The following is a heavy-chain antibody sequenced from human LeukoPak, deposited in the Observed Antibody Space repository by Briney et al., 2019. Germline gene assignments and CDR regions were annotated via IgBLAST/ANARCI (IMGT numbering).Heavy chain of an antibody. D-gene: IGHD3-22*01. CDR2: TYFSGTT. Sequence: SETLSLTCTVSGGSISSSSYYWGWIRQPPGKGLEWIGSTYFSGTTYYSPPLKSRVTISVDTSKNQFSLKLSSVTAADRAVYFCARDTYNYYDNSGFFFDAFDIWGPGTMVTVSS. CDR3: ARDTYNYYDNSGFFFDAFDI. J-gene: IGHJ3*02. V-gene: IGHV4-39*07. CDR1: GGSISSSSYY.